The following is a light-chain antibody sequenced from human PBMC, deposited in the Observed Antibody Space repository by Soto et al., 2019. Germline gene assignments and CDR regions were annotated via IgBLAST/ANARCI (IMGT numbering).Light chain of an antibody. V-gene: IGKV1-16*02. CDR3: QQYNSYPLT. CDR2: DVS. Sequence: DIPMTQSPSSLSASVGDRVTITCRASQDINNYLAWFQQKPGKAPRSLIYDVSNLRSGVSSKFSGIRSGTDFTLTISSLQPEDFATYYCQQYNSYPLTFGGGTKVEIK. CDR1: QDINNY. J-gene: IGKJ4*01.